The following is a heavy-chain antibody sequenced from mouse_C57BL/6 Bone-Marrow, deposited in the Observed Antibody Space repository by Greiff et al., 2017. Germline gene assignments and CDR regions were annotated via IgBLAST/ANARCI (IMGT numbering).Heavy chain of an antibody. Sequence: QVQLQQSGAELVKPGASVKISCKASGYAFSSYWMNWVKQRPGKGLEWIGQIYPGDGDTNYNGKFKGKATLTADKSSSTAYMQLSSLTSEDSAVFFCTSAGDDGYYFDYGGEGTTLTVSS. CDR2: IYPGDGDT. CDR3: TSAGDDGYYFDY. D-gene: IGHD2-3*01. J-gene: IGHJ2*01. V-gene: IGHV1-80*01. CDR1: GYAFSSYW.